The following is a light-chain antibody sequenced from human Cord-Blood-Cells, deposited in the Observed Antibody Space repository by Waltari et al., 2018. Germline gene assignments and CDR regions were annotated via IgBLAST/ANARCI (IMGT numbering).Light chain of an antibody. CDR3: SSYAGSNKNV. V-gene: IGLV2-8*01. CDR1: SSAVGGYNY. CDR2: EVS. Sequence: QSALTQPPSASGSPGQSVTISCTGTSSAVGGYNYVSWYQQHPGKAPKPMIYEVSKRPAGVPDRFSGSKSGNTASLTVSGLQAEDEADYYCSSYAGSNKNVFGTGTKVTVL. J-gene: IGLJ1*01.